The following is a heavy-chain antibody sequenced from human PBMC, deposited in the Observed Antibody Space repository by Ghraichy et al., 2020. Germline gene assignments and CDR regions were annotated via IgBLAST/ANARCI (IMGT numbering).Heavy chain of an antibody. CDR3: AREVSSGCEF. J-gene: IGHJ4*02. CDR1: GYSISSDYH. CDR2: IYHSGTT. V-gene: IGHV4-38-2*02. D-gene: IGHD5-12*01. Sequence: SETLSLTCAVSGYSISSDYHWGWVRQPPGKGLEWVGSIYHSGTTYYRPSLRSRVTISIDTSKNQFSLKLRSVTAADTAVYYCAREVSSGCEFWGQGTLVTASS.